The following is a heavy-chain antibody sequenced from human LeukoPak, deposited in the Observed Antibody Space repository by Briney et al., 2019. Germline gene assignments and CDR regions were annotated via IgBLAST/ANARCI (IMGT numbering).Heavy chain of an antibody. CDR3: ARASIKIYCSGGSCYSPHNWFDP. Sequence: GASVNVSCKASGGTFSSYAISWVRQAPGQGLEWMGGIIPIFGTANYAQKFQGRVTITADESTSTAYMELSSLRSEDTAVYYCARASIKIYCSGGSCYSPHNWFDPWGQGTLVTVSS. V-gene: IGHV1-69*13. J-gene: IGHJ5*02. CDR2: IIPIFGTA. D-gene: IGHD2-15*01. CDR1: GGTFSSYA.